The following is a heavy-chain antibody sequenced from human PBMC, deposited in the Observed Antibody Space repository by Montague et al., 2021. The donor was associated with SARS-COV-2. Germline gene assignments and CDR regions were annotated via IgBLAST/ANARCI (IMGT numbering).Heavy chain of an antibody. CDR2: IYYSGST. V-gene: IGHV4-59*01. CDR3: ARVIPRWLHFGPYFDY. CDR1: GGSISSYY. Sequence: SETLSLTCTVSGGSISSYYWSWIRQPPGKRLEWIGYIYYSGSTNYNPSLKSRVTISVDTSKNQFSLKLSSVTAADTAVYYCARVIPRWLHFGPYFDYWGQGTMVTVSS. D-gene: IGHD5-24*01. J-gene: IGHJ4*02.